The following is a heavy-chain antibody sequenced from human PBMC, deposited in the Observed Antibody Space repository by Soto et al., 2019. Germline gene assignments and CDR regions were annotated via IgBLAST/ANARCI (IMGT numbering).Heavy chain of an antibody. CDR3: ARESFSATPNSFSY. Sequence: GGSLRLSCAASGFAFSNYEMNWVRQAPGKGLEWVSYISLSVSTIYYADSVKGRFTISRDDAKNSLYLQMDSLRADDTAVYYCARESFSATPNSFSYWGQGTRVTVSS. CDR2: ISLSVSTI. J-gene: IGHJ4*02. CDR1: GFAFSNYE. D-gene: IGHD3-3*02. V-gene: IGHV3-48*03.